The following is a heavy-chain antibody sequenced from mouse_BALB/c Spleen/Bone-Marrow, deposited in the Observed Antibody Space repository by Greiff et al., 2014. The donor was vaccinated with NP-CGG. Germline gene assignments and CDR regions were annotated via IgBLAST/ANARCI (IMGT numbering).Heavy chain of an antibody. V-gene: IGHV5-15*02. Sequence: EVMLVESGGGLVQPGGSRKLSCAASGFTFSDYGMAWVRQAPGKGPEWVAFISNLAYSIYYADTVTGRFTISRENAKNTLYLEISSLRSEDSAMYYCARAGYDGYPWYSDVWGAGTTVPVSS. D-gene: IGHD2-3*01. CDR1: GFTFSDYG. CDR2: ISNLAYSI. J-gene: IGHJ1*01. CDR3: ARAGYDGYPWYSDV.